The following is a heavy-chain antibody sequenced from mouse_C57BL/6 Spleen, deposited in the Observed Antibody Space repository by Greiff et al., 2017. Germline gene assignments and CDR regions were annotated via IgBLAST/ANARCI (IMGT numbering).Heavy chain of an antibody. CDR1: GYTFTDYN. D-gene: IGHD1-1*01. CDR3: ARSHYYGSSYYAMDY. J-gene: IGHJ4*01. CDR2: INPNNGGT. Sequence: EVQLQQSGPELVKPGASVKMSCTASGYTFTDYNMHWVKQSHGKSLEWIGYINPNNGGTSYNQKFKGKATLTVNKSSSTAYMELRSLTSEDSAVYYCARSHYYGSSYYAMDYWGQGTSVTVSS. V-gene: IGHV1-22*01.